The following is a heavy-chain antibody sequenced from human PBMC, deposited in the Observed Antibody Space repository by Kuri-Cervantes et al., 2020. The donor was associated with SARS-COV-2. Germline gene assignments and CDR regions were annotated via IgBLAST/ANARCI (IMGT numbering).Heavy chain of an antibody. Sequence: ASVKVSCKASGYTFTGYYMHCVRRAPGQGLEWMGWINPNSGGTNYAQKFQGRVTMTRDTSISTAYMELSRLRSDDTAIYYCARDSGDWNPCGLDLWGQGTLVTVSS. V-gene: IGHV1-2*02. D-gene: IGHD1-1*01. J-gene: IGHJ4*03. CDR2: INPNSGGT. CDR3: ARDSGDWNPCGLDL. CDR1: GYTFTGYY.